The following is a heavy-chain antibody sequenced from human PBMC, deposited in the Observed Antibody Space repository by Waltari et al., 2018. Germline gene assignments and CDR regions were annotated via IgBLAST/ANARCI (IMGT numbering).Heavy chain of an antibody. J-gene: IGHJ4*02. CDR2: IYYSGST. CDR3: ARINYDILTGYFLDY. V-gene: IGHV4-39*07. CDR1: GGSISSSSYY. D-gene: IGHD3-9*01. Sequence: QLQLQESGPGLVKPSETLSLTCTVSGGSISSSSYYWGWIRQPPGKGLEWIGSIYYSGSTYYTPSLKSRVTISVDTSKNQFSLKLSSVTAADTVVYYCARINYDILTGYFLDYWGQGTLVTVSS.